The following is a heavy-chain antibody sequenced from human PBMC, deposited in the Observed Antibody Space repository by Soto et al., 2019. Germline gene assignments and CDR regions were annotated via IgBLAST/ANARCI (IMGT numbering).Heavy chain of an antibody. CDR1: GGSFRREA. V-gene: IGHV1-69*14. Sequence: QVQLVQSGAEVKKPGSSVKVSCKASGGSFRREAINWVRQAPGQGPEWMGNILPFFGTSDYAQKFQGRVTATADTASTTGYRELSSVRVEDTAVYYCASGHALGGNWDAVDGWGQATMV. CDR2: ILPFFGTS. D-gene: IGHD3-16*01. J-gene: IGHJ3*01. CDR3: ASGHALGGNWDAVDG.